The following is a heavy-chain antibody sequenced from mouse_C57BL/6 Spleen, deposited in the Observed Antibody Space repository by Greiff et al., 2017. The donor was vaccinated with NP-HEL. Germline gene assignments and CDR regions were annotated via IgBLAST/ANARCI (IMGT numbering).Heavy chain of an antibody. CDR3: ARGGALYYYGSSYWYFDV. J-gene: IGHJ1*03. V-gene: IGHV1-72*01. D-gene: IGHD1-1*01. CDR2: IDPNSGGT. CDR1: GYTFTSYW. Sequence: VQLQQPGAELVKPGASVKLSCKASGYTFTSYWMHWVKQRPGRGLEWIGRIDPNSGGTKYNEKFKSKATLTVDKPSSTAYMQLSSLTSEDSAVYYCARGGALYYYGSSYWYFDVWGTGTTVTVSS.